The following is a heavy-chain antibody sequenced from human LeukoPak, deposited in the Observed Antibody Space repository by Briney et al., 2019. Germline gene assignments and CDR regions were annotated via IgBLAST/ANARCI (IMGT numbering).Heavy chain of an antibody. CDR1: GFTFSSYA. D-gene: IGHD2-21*02. J-gene: IGHJ4*02. V-gene: IGHV3-23*01. CDR2: SSGSGGST. CDR3: AKGIHIVVVTAILDY. Sequence: GGSLRLSCAASGFTFSSYAMSWVRQATGKGLEWVSASSGSGGSTYYADSVKGRFTISRDNSKNTLYLQMNSLRAEDTAVYYCAKGIHIVVVTAILDYWGQGTLVTVSS.